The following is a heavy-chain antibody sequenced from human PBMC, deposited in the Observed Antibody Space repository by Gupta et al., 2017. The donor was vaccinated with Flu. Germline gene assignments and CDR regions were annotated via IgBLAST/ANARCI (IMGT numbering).Heavy chain of an antibody. J-gene: IGHJ5*02. CDR3: ARSHYNVWSGFLNWLDP. Sequence: QVHLVQSGAEVKKPGASVKVSCKATGYTFSDYGLSWVRPPPGQGLEWMGWISPYNGNTNYAQKFQGRVSMSTDTSTSTAYMEVRSLKSGDTAIYYCARSHYNVWSGFLNWLDPWGQGALVTVSS. V-gene: IGHV1-18*01. D-gene: IGHD3-3*01. CDR1: GYTFSDYG. CDR2: ISPYNGNT.